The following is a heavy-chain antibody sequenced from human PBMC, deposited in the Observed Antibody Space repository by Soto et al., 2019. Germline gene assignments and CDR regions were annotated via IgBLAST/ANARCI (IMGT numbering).Heavy chain of an antibody. V-gene: IGHV4-4*02. J-gene: IGHJ6*02. Sequence: QVQLQESGPGLVKPSGTLSLTCAVSGGSISSSNWWSWVRQPPGKGLEWIGEIYHSGSTNYNPSLKSRVTISVDKSKNQFSLKLSSVTAADTAVYYCARDPDNPLYSSSWYFHYYGMDVWGQGTTVTVSS. CDR2: IYHSGST. D-gene: IGHD6-13*01. CDR3: ARDPDNPLYSSSWYFHYYGMDV. CDR1: GGSISSSNW.